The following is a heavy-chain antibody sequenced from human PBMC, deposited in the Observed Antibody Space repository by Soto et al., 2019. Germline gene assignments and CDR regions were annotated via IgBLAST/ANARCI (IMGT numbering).Heavy chain of an antibody. D-gene: IGHD2-8*01. V-gene: IGHV4-39*01. CDR1: GGSVSNSNYY. J-gene: IGHJ4*02. Sequence: ASETLSLTCTVSGGSVSNSNYYWVWIRHSPGKGLEWIGSVYYRGRSYSKSSVKSRVTISVDTSKNQFSLNLNSVTASDTAVYFCVSQRTSVLTQAYFDYWGPGALVTVSS. CDR2: VYYRGRS. CDR3: VSQRTSVLTQAYFDY.